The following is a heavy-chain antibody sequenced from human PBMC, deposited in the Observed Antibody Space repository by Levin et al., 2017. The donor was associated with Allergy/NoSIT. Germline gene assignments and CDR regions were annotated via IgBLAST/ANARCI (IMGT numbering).Heavy chain of an antibody. V-gene: IGHV3-23*01. Sequence: QSGGSLRLSCAASGFTFATHGMTWVRQAPGKGLEWISFVTGSGDTTYYADSVKGRFTIFRDNSKNMVYLQMNSLRDEDTAVYYCARSNYGESVWGPGTTVTVSS. J-gene: IGHJ6*02. CDR2: VTGSGDTT. D-gene: IGHD3-10*01. CDR1: GFTFATHG. CDR3: ARSNYGESV.